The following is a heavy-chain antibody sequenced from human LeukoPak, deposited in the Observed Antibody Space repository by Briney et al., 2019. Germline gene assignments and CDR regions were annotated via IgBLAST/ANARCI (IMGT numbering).Heavy chain of an antibody. CDR1: GYSISSGYY. CDR3: ARDLSITMIVVVTPSGAFDI. CDR2: IYHSGST. D-gene: IGHD3-22*01. Sequence: SETLSLTCTVSGYSISSGYYWGWIRQPPGKGLEWIGSIYHSGSTYYNPSLKSRVTISVDTSKNQFSLKLSSVTAADTAVYYCARDLSITMIVVVTPSGAFDIWGQGTMVTVSS. V-gene: IGHV4-38-2*02. J-gene: IGHJ3*02.